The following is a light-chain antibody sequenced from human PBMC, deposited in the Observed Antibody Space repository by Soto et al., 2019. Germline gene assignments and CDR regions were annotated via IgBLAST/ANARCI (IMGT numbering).Light chain of an antibody. CDR1: QTISIY. CDR3: QESHSFPYT. V-gene: IGKV1-39*01. Sequence: DIRMTQSPSSLSASVGDRVTITCRASQTISIYLNWYQVKPGKAPNLLIYGATGFQTGVPSRFTGSGSGTEFSLTIPSLQPEDLATYFCQESHSFPYTFGQGTSLEIK. J-gene: IGKJ2*01. CDR2: GAT.